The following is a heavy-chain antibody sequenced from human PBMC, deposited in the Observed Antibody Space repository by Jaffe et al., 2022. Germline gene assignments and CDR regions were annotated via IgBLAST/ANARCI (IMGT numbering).Heavy chain of an antibody. CDR3: ASGRPKDCSGGSCYLDYYYYYMDV. D-gene: IGHD2-15*01. V-gene: IGHV1-69*01. J-gene: IGHJ6*03. CDR1: GGTFSSYA. CDR2: IIPIFGTA. Sequence: QVQLVQSGAEVKKPGSSVKVSCKASGGTFSSYAISWVRQAPGQGLEWMGGIIPIFGTANYAQKFQGRVTITADESTSTAYMELSSLRSEDTAVYYCASGRPKDCSGGSCYLDYYYYYMDVWGKGTTVTVSS.